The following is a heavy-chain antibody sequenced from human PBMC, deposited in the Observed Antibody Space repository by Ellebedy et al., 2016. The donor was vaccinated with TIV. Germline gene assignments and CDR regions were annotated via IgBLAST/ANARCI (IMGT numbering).Heavy chain of an antibody. CDR2: IFDTGST. Sequence: SETLSLTCTVSGGSISGSSYYWGWIRQPPGKGLEWIGNIFDTGSTYYNPSLKSRVIISVDPSKNQFSLKLSSVTAADTAVYYCARSLMIFSFDKCYFDFWGRGTLVTVSS. CDR1: GGSISGSSYY. V-gene: IGHV4-39*01. CDR3: ARSLMIFSFDKCYFDF. D-gene: IGHD3/OR15-3a*01. J-gene: IGHJ2*01.